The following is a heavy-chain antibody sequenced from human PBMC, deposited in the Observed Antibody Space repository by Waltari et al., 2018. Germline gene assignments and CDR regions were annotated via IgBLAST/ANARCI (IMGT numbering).Heavy chain of an antibody. Sequence: QVQLQESGPGLVKPSETLSLPCTVSGGSISSHYWRWIRQPPGKGLEGIGYIYYSGSTNYNPSLKIRVTISVDTSKNQFSLKLSSVTAADTAVYYCAREYCSGGSCYFDYWGQGTLVTVSS. V-gene: IGHV4-59*11. J-gene: IGHJ4*02. CDR3: AREYCSGGSCYFDY. CDR2: IYYSGST. D-gene: IGHD2-15*01. CDR1: GGSISSHY.